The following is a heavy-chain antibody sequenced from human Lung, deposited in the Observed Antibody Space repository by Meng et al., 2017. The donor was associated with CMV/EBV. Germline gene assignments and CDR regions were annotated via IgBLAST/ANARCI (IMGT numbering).Heavy chain of an antibody. CDR1: GGSISSSSYY. Sequence: GSLRLSCTVSGGSISSSSYYWGWIRQPPGKGLEWIGSIYYSGSTYYNPSLKSRVTISVDTSKNQFSLKLSSVTAADTAVYYCARQSPSQYYYDSSGFHNWCDPWG. CDR2: IYYSGST. V-gene: IGHV4-39*01. CDR3: ARQSPSQYYYDSSGFHNWCDP. J-gene: IGHJ5*02. D-gene: IGHD3-22*01.